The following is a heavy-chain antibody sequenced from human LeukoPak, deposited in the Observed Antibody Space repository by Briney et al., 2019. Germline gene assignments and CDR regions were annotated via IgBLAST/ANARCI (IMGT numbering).Heavy chain of an antibody. Sequence: SETLSLTCAVYGGSFSGYYWSWIRQPPGKGLEWIGEINHSGSTNYNPSLKSRVTISVDTSKNQFSLKLSSVTVADTAVYYCARGSSSWYPYYYYYMDVWGKGTTVTVSS. D-gene: IGHD6-13*01. CDR3: ARGSSSWYPYYYYYMDV. CDR1: GGSFSGYY. CDR2: INHSGST. V-gene: IGHV4-34*01. J-gene: IGHJ6*03.